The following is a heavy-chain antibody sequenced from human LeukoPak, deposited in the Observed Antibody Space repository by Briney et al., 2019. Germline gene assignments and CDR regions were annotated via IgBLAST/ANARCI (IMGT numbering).Heavy chain of an antibody. Sequence: GGSLRLSCAASGFTFSSYAMHWVRQAPGKGLEYVSAISSNGGSTYYANSVKGRFTISRDNSKNTLYLQMGSLRAEDMAVYYCARGSGYSYGFIDYWGQRTLVTVSS. CDR1: GFTFSSYA. V-gene: IGHV3-64*01. CDR3: ARGSGYSYGFIDY. D-gene: IGHD5-18*01. J-gene: IGHJ4*02. CDR2: ISSNGGST.